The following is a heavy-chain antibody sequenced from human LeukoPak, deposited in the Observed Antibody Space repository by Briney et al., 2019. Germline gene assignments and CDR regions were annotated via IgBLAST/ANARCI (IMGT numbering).Heavy chain of an antibody. J-gene: IGHJ4*02. V-gene: IGHV3-11*01. CDR2: ISISGNDK. Sequence: GGSLRLSCAASGFAFSDYYMTWVRQAPGKGLEWISYISISGNDKYYADSVKGRFTISRDNAKDSLYLQMNSLRAEETAVYYCARSMITVASTAWAYWGQGTLVTVSS. CDR1: GFAFSDYY. D-gene: IGHD6-19*01. CDR3: ARSMITVASTAWAY.